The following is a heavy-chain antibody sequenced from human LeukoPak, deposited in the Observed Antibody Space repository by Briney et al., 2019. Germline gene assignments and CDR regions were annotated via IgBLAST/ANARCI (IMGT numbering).Heavy chain of an antibody. CDR1: GFTFSSYA. CDR2: ISGSGGST. Sequence: PGGSLRLSCAASGFTFSSYAMSWVRQAPGKGLEWVSGISGSGGSTYYADSVKGRFTISRDNSKNTLFLQMNSLRAEDTAVYYCARVGTRGNDWGQGTLVTVSS. CDR3: ARVGTRGND. J-gene: IGHJ4*02. V-gene: IGHV3-23*01. D-gene: IGHD1-1*01.